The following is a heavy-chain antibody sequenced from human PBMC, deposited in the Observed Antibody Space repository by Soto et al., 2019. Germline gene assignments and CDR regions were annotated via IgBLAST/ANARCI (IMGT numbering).Heavy chain of an antibody. CDR3: ARDEHKYVATTETGDAFDI. V-gene: IGHV1-18*01. D-gene: IGHD1-26*01. Sequence: QVQLVQSGAEVKKPGASVKVSCKASGYTFTSYGVSWVRQAPGQGLEWMGWISAHSGNTNYAQKFQGRVTMTTDTSTNTAFLEMSSLTSDDTAVYYCARDEHKYVATTETGDAFDIWGQGTMVTVSS. J-gene: IGHJ3*02. CDR1: GYTFTSYG. CDR2: ISAHSGNT.